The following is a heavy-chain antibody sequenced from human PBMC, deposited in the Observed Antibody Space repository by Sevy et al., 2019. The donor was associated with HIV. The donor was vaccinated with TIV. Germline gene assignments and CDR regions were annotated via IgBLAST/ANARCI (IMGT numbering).Heavy chain of an antibody. CDR3: ARGLAVAGTLDY. V-gene: IGHV3-48*03. CDR1: GFTFSSYE. D-gene: IGHD6-19*01. Sequence: GGSLRLSCAASGFTFSSYEMNWVRQAPGKGLEWVSYISSSGSTIYYADSVKGRFTISRDNAKNSLYLQMNSLRAEDTVVYYCARGLAVAGTLDYWGQGTLVTVSS. J-gene: IGHJ4*02. CDR2: ISSSGSTI.